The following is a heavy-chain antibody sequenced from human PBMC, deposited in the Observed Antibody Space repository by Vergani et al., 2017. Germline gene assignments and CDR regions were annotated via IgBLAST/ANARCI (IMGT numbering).Heavy chain of an antibody. Sequence: EVQLVESGGGLVQPGGSLRLSCAASGFTFSSYEMNWVRQAPGKGLEWVSYISSSGSTIYYADSVQGRFTISRDNAKNSLYLQMNGLRAEDTAVYYCARDRGYDFWSGSNWGGCAFDIWGQGTMVTVSS. CDR2: ISSSGSTI. J-gene: IGHJ3*02. D-gene: IGHD3-3*01. CDR1: GFTFSSYE. CDR3: ARDRGYDFWSGSNWGGCAFDI. V-gene: IGHV3-48*03.